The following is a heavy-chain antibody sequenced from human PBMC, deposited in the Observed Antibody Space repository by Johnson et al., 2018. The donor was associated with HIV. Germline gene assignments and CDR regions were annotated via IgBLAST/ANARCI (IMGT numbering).Heavy chain of an antibody. CDR1: GFTFSSYW. Sequence: VQLVESGGGLVQPGGSLRLSCAASGFTFSSYWMSWVRQAPGKGLEWVANIKQDGSEKYYVDSVKGRFTISRDNAKNSLYLQRNSLRAEDTAVYYCARGGRYRFLEWSISDAFDIWGQGTMVTVSS. CDR2: IKQDGSEK. D-gene: IGHD3-3*01. CDR3: ARGGRYRFLEWSISDAFDI. J-gene: IGHJ3*02. V-gene: IGHV3-7*01.